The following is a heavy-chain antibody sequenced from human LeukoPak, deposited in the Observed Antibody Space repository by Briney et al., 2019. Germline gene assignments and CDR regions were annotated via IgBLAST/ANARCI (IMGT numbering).Heavy chain of an antibody. Sequence: GSLRPSRTASGFTFSNYAMARVRPAPGKGLGGVAVLSYDGSNKYYADSVKGRFTISRDNSKNTLYLQMNSLRAEDTAVYYCASGKEVIAAAGTVYWGQGTLVTVSS. CDR1: GFTFSNYA. D-gene: IGHD6-13*01. CDR3: ASGKEVIAAAGTVY. V-gene: IGHV3-30-3*01. J-gene: IGHJ4*02. CDR2: LSYDGSNK.